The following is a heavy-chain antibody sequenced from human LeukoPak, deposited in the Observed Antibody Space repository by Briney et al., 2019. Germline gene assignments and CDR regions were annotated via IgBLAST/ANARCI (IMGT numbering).Heavy chain of an antibody. Sequence: GGSLRLSCAASGFTFSSYGMHWVRQAPGKGLEWVAVIWYDGSNKYYADSVKGRFTISRGNSKNTLYLQMNSLRAEDTAVYYCARGRGYSYGWDYYYGMDVWGQGTTVTVSS. CDR1: GFTFSSYG. J-gene: IGHJ6*02. V-gene: IGHV3-33*01. CDR2: IWYDGSNK. D-gene: IGHD5-18*01. CDR3: ARGRGYSYGWDYYYGMDV.